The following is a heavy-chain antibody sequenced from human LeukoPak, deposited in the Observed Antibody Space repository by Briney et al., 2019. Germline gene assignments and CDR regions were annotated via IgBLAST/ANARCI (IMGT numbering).Heavy chain of an antibody. CDR1: GGSIGSYY. V-gene: IGHV4-4*07. CDR3: ARGLQSYYYGMDV. Sequence: SETLSLTCTVSGGSIGSYYWSWIRQPAGKGLEWIGHIYTSGSTNYNPSLKSRVTMSVDTSKNQFSLKLSSVTAADTAVYYCARGLQSYYYGMDVWGQGTTVTVSS. D-gene: IGHD3-16*01. CDR2: IYTSGST. J-gene: IGHJ6*02.